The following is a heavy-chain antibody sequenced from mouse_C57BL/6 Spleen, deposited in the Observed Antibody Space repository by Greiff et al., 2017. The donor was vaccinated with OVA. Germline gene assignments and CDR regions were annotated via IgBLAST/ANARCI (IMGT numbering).Heavy chain of an antibody. D-gene: IGHD1-1*01. CDR1: GYTFTSYW. Sequence: QVQLQQPGAELVKPGASVKLSCKASGYTFTSYWMHWVKQRPGRGLEWIGRIDPTRGGTKYNEKFKSKATLTVDKPSSTAYMQLSSLTSEDSAVYYCARENGSSGWYFDVWGTGTTVTVSS. CDR3: ARENGSSGWYFDV. V-gene: IGHV1-72*01. CDR2: IDPTRGGT. J-gene: IGHJ1*03.